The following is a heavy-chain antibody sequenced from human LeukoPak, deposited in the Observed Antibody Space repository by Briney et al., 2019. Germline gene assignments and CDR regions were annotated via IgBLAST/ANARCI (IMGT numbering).Heavy chain of an antibody. V-gene: IGHV3-23*01. D-gene: IGHD3-10*01. CDR3: AKVRGPSWFGELDDY. Sequence: PGGSLRLSCAASGFTFSSYAMSWVRQAPGKGLEWVSAISGSGGSTYYADSVKGRFTISRDNSKNTLYLQMNSLRAEDTAVYYCAKVRGPSWFGELDDYWGQGTLVTVSS. CDR2: ISGSGGST. CDR1: GFTFSSYA. J-gene: IGHJ4*02.